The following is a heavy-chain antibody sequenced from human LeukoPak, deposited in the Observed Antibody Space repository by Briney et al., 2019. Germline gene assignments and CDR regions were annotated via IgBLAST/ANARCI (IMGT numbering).Heavy chain of an antibody. CDR3: ASTVTTLNLYYQPPWDLSYYYYMDV. J-gene: IGHJ6*03. CDR2: INPNSGDT. CDR1: GYTFTGYY. V-gene: IGHV1-2*02. Sequence: ASVKVSCKASGYTFTGYYMHWVRLAPGQGLEWMGWINPNSGDTYYAQRFQGRVTMTRDTSISTAYMELSRLRSDDTAVYYCASTVTTLNLYYQPPWDLSYYYYMDVWGKGTTVTVSS. D-gene: IGHD4-17*01.